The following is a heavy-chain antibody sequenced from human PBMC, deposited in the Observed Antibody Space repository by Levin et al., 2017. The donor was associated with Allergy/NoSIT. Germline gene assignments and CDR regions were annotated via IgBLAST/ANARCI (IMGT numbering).Heavy chain of an antibody. CDR1: GFTVSSNY. D-gene: IGHD3-10*01. CDR2: IYSGGST. Sequence: GESLKISCAASGFTVSSNYMSWVRQAPGKGLEWVSVIYSGGSTYYADSVKGRFTISRDNSKNTLYLQMNSLRAEDTAVYYCARALWFGELLIWFDPWGQGTLVTVSS. CDR3: ARALWFGELLIWFDP. V-gene: IGHV3-53*01. J-gene: IGHJ5*02.